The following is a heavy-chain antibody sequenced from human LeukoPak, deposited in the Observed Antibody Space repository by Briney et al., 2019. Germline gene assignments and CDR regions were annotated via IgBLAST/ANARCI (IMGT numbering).Heavy chain of an antibody. Sequence: PSETLSLTCTVSGGSISNSNYYWGWIRQPPGKGLEWIGSIYYSGSTYYNPSLKSRVTISVDTSKNQFSLKLSSVTAADTAVYYCAELLPPWGYYDSSGYEDYWGQGTLVTVSS. J-gene: IGHJ4*02. CDR1: GGSISNSNYY. CDR3: AELLPPWGYYDSSGYEDY. CDR2: IYYSGST. D-gene: IGHD3-22*01. V-gene: IGHV4-39*07.